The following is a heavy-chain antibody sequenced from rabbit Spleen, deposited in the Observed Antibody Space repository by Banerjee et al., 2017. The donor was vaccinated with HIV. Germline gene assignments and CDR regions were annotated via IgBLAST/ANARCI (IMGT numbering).Heavy chain of an antibody. V-gene: IGHV1S47*01. CDR2: IDPVFGIT. CDR1: GFDFSSYG. J-gene: IGHJ4*01. D-gene: IGHD4-1*01. CDR3: VREVAAKFSL. Sequence: QEQVVESGGGLVQPGGSLKLSCKASGFDFSSYGVSWVRQVPGKGLEWIGYIDPVFGITYYANWVNGRFTISSHNAQNTLFLQLNSLTAADTATYFCVREVAAKFSLWGPGTLVTVS.